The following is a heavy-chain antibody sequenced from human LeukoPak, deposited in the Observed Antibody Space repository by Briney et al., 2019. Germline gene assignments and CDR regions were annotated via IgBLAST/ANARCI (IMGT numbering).Heavy chain of an antibody. V-gene: IGHV1-8*03. Sequence: ASVKVSCKASGYTFTSYDINWVRQATGQGLEWMGWMNPNSGNTGYAQKFQGRVTITRNTSISTAYMELSSLRAEDTALYYCARDTVGVTDYWGQGTLVTVSS. J-gene: IGHJ4*02. CDR3: ARDTVGVTDY. D-gene: IGHD1-26*01. CDR2: MNPNSGNT. CDR1: GYTFTSYD.